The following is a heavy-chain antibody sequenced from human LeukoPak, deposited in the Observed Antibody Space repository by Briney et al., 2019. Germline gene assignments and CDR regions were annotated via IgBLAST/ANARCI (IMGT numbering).Heavy chain of an antibody. D-gene: IGHD4-17*01. CDR3: AKGREVFGDSRFDY. CDR2: VSGSGGSP. Sequence: PGGSLRLSCAASGFTFSSYAMSWVRQAPGKGLEWVSTVSGSGGSPYYGDSVKGRFTISRDNSKNTLYLQMNSMGAEDTAVYYCAKGREVFGDSRFDYWGQGILVTVSS. CDR1: GFTFSSYA. J-gene: IGHJ4*02. V-gene: IGHV3-23*01.